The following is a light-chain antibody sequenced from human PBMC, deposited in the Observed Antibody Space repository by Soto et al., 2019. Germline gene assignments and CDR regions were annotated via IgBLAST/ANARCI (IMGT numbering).Light chain of an antibody. V-gene: IGLV4-69*02. CDR3: QTWGTGIRVV. CDR2: VNSDGSH. Sequence: QSVLTQSPSDSASLGASVTLTCTLSSDHSNYAIAWHQQQPEKGPRYLMKVNSDGSHTKGDGIPDRFSGSSSGAERYLTISSLQSEDEADYYCQTWGTGIRVVFGGGTKLTVL. CDR1: SDHSNYA. J-gene: IGLJ2*01.